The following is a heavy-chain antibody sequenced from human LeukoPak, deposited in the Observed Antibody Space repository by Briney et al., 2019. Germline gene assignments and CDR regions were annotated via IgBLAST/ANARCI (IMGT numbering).Heavy chain of an antibody. Sequence: GESLKISCKASGYSFTTHWIGRARQMPGKGLEWMGIIYPDDSDTKYSPSFQGQVTLSADKSISTAFLQWSSLKASDTAMYYCASATGSYSYFDYWGQGTLVTVSS. D-gene: IGHD1-26*01. V-gene: IGHV5-51*01. CDR1: GYSFTTHW. CDR2: IYPDDSDT. J-gene: IGHJ4*02. CDR3: ASATGSYSYFDY.